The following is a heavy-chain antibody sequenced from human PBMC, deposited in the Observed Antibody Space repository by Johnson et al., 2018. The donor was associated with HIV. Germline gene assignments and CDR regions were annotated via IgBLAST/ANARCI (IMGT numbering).Heavy chain of an antibody. V-gene: IGHV3-30*04. CDR2: ISYDGSNK. J-gene: IGHJ3*02. CDR3: AKDGYSSSWYPYAFDI. CDR1: GFTFSSYA. D-gene: IGHD6-13*01. Sequence: QVQLVESGGGVVQPGRSLRLSCAASGFTFSSYAMHWVRQAPGKGLEWVAVISYDGSNKYYADSVKGRFTISRDNSKNTLYLQMNSLRDEDTALYYCAKDGYSSSWYPYAFDIWGQGTMVTVSS.